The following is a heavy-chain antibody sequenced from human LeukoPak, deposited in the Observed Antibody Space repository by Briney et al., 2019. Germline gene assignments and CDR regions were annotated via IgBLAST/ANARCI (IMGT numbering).Heavy chain of an antibody. CDR1: GFTFSTYS. V-gene: IGHV3-48*01. Sequence: GGSLRLSCAASGFTFSTYSMNWVRQAPGKGLEWVSYIGRSSSPIYYADSVKGRFTISRDNAKNSLYLQMNGLRAEDTAVYYCARGPSSQFRTDYWGQGTLVTVSS. CDR2: IGRSSSPI. J-gene: IGHJ4*02. D-gene: IGHD2-2*01. CDR3: ARGPSSQFRTDY.